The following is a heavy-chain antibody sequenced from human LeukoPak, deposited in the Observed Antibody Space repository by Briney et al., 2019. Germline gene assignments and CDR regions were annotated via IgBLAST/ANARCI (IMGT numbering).Heavy chain of an antibody. CDR3: TRDRSRVEDD. D-gene: IGHD3-3*01. CDR2: INQGGSDI. Sequence: GGSLRLSCADSGFTFSGHWMSWVRQAPGKGLEWVAKINQGGSDIIYVDSVKGRITISKDNANNLLYLQMNSLGGEDTAVYYCTRDRSRVEDDWGQGTLVTVSS. J-gene: IGHJ4*02. V-gene: IGHV3-7*01. CDR1: GFTFSGHW.